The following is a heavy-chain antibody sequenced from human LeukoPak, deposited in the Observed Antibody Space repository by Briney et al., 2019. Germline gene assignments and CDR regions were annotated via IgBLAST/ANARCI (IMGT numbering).Heavy chain of an antibody. Sequence: SETLSLTCTVSGGFINSYYWSWIRQPPGKGLEWIGYIYYSGSTNYNPSLTSRVTISVDRIKNQFSLKLGSVTAADTAVYYCARRAADDAFDIWGQGTMVTVSS. CDR1: GGFINSYY. V-gene: IGHV4-59*08. J-gene: IGHJ3*02. CDR3: ARRAADDAFDI. CDR2: IYYSGST.